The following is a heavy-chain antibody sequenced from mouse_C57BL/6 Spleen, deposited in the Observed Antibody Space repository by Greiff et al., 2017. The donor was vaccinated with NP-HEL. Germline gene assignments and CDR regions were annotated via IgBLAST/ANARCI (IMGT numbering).Heavy chain of an antibody. CDR3: ARSAYYGSSYDFDY. CDR2: INPNYGTT. CDR1: GYSFTDYN. J-gene: IGHJ2*01. V-gene: IGHV1-39*01. D-gene: IGHD1-1*01. Sequence: EVKLQESGPELVKPGASVKISCKASGYSFTDYNMNWVKQSNGKSLEWIGVINPNYGTTSYNQKFKGKATLTVDQSSSTAYMQLNSLTSEDSAVYYCARSAYYGSSYDFDYWGQGTTLTVSS.